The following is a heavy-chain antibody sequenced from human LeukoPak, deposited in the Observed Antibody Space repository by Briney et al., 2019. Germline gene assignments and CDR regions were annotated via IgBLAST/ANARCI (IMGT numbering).Heavy chain of an antibody. CDR2: IDHSGST. Sequence: SQTLSLTCTVSGGSISSGSYYWGWIRQPPGKGLEWIGSIDHSGSTYYNPSLKSRVTISVDTSKNQFSLKLSSVTAADMAMYYCARQMRGGSLPLLDYWGQGILVTVSS. CDR1: GGSISSGSYY. J-gene: IGHJ4*02. D-gene: IGHD2-15*01. CDR3: ARQMRGGSLPLLDY. V-gene: IGHV4-39*01.